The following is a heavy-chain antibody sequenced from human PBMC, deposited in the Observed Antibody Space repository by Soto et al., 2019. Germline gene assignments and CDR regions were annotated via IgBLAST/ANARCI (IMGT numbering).Heavy chain of an antibody. CDR1: GFTFSSYW. CDR2: IKQDGSEK. CDR3: ARETVPLETAL. D-gene: IGHD4-4*01. V-gene: IGHV3-7*01. J-gene: IGHJ4*02. Sequence: RGSLRLSCAASGFTFSSYWMSWVRQAPGKGLEWVANIKQDGSEKYYVDSVKGRFTISRDNAKNSLYLQMNSLRAEDTAVYYCARETVPLETALWGQGTLVTVSS.